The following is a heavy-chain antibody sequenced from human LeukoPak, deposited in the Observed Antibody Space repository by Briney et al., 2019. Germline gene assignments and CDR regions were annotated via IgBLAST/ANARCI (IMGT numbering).Heavy chain of an antibody. Sequence: SETLSLICIVSGYSISSGYYWGWIRQPPGKGLEWIGSIYHSGSTYYNPSLKSRVTISVDTSKNQFSLKLSSVTAADTAVYYCARYPVVIAGGDYWGQGTLVTVSS. CDR3: ARYPVVIAGGDY. D-gene: IGHD2-21*01. J-gene: IGHJ4*02. V-gene: IGHV4-38-2*02. CDR2: IYHSGST. CDR1: GYSISSGYY.